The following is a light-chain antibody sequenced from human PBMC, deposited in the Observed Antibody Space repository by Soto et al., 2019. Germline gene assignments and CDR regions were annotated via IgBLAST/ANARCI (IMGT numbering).Light chain of an antibody. J-gene: IGKJ4*01. CDR3: QQRRNWPPLT. V-gene: IGKV3-11*01. CDR1: QSISTY. Sequence: EVVLTQSPATLSLSPGERATLSCTASQSISTYLTWYQHKPGQAPRLLSYDASRRAPGIPARFSGSGSGTDFTLTISSLEPEDFAVYYCQQRRNWPPLTFGGGTKVEIK. CDR2: DAS.